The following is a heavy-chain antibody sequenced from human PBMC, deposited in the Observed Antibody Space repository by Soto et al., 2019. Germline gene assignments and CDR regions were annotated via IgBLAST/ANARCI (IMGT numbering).Heavy chain of an antibody. V-gene: IGHV4-4*07. CDR1: GGSISSYY. J-gene: IGHJ4*02. D-gene: IGHD2-15*01. Sequence: KTSETLSLTCTVSGGSISSYYWIWIRQPAGKGLEWIGRIYTSGSTNYNPSLKSRVTMSVDTSKNQFSLKLSSVTAADTAVYYCARGPTLGKYFDYWGQGTLVTVSS. CDR3: ARGPTLGKYFDY. CDR2: IYTSGST.